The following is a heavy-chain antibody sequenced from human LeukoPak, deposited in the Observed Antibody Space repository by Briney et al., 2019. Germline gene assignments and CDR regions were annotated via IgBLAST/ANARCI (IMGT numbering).Heavy chain of an antibody. CDR3: ATDRGGSSSWIDY. J-gene: IGHJ4*02. Sequence: SETLSLTCTVSGGSISSYYWSWIRQPPGKGLEWIGYIYYSGSTNYNPSLKSRVTISVDTSKNQFSLKLGSVTAADTAVYYCATDRGGSSSWIDYWGQGTLVTVSS. CDR2: IYYSGST. CDR1: GGSISSYY. D-gene: IGHD6-13*01. V-gene: IGHV4-59*01.